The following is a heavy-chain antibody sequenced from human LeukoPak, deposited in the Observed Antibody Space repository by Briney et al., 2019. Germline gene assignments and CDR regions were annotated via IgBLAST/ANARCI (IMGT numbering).Heavy chain of an antibody. D-gene: IGHD1-26*01. CDR3: ARGPRSGSSYGTPPDV. V-gene: IGHV4-39*01. CDR2: IYYSGST. Sequence: SETLSLTCTVSGGSMTNSTYYWGWIRQPPGKGLEWIGSIYYSGSTYYNPSFKSRITISVDTSKNQFSLKVISVTAADTAVYYCARGPRSGSSYGTPPDVWGKGATVTVSS. CDR1: GGSMTNSTYY. J-gene: IGHJ6*04.